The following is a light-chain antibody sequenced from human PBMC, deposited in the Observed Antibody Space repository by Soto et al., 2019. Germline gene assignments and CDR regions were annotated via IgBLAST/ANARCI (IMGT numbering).Light chain of an antibody. V-gene: IGLV2-14*03. J-gene: IGLJ3*02. CDR1: TSDVGGYNR. CDR3: SSFTISSTWV. Sequence: QSVLTQPASVSGSPGQSITISCTGTTSDVGGYNRVSWYQQHPGKAPTLMIKDVSNRPSGVSDRFSGSKSGNTASLTISWLLTEDEADYYCSSFTISSTWVFGGGTKVTVL. CDR2: DVS.